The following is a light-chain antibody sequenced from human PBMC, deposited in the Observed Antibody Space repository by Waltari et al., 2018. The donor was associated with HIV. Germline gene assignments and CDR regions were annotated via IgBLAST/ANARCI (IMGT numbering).Light chain of an antibody. CDR2: ADN. CDR3: QSYDSRLSAWV. Sequence: QSVLSQPPSVSGPPWQRVTTPRSGRTYNTGSPYDVPWYQHLPGKAPKLLIYADNNRPSGVPDRFSGSKSGASASLAITGLQAEDEADYSCQSYDSRLSAWVFGGGTKVTVL. CDR1: TYNTGSPYD. J-gene: IGLJ3*02. V-gene: IGLV1-40*01.